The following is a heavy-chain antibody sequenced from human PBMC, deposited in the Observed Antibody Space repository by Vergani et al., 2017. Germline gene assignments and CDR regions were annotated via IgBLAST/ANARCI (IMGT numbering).Heavy chain of an antibody. J-gene: IGHJ6*02. CDR3: ARDRGQLWRYYYYYGMDV. CDR1: GGSISSYY. V-gene: IGHV4-59*01. Sequence: QVQLQESGPGLVKPSETLSLTCTVSGGSISSYYWSWIRQPPGKGLEWIGYIYYSGSTNYNPSLKSRVTISVDTSKNQFSLKLSSVTAADTAVYYCARDRGQLWRYYYYYGMDVCGQGTTVTVSS. CDR2: IYYSGST. D-gene: IGHD5-18*01.